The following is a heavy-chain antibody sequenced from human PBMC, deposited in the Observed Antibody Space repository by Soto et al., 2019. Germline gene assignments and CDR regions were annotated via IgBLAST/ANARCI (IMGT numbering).Heavy chain of an antibody. CDR1: GGSFSGYY. Sequence: QVQLQQWGAGLLKPSETLSLTCAVYGGSFSGYYWSWIRQPPGKGLGWIGEINHSGSTNYNPSLTSRVTISVDTSKNQFSLKLSSVTAADTAVYYCARSRYYDSSGCYRYYFDYWGQGTLVTVSS. D-gene: IGHD3-22*01. V-gene: IGHV4-34*01. CDR3: ARSRYYDSSGCYRYYFDY. J-gene: IGHJ4*02. CDR2: INHSGST.